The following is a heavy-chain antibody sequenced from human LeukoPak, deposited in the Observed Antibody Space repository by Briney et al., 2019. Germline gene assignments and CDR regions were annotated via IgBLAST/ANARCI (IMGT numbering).Heavy chain of an antibody. CDR3: ARGLPRYCSSTSCYPNWFDP. V-gene: IGHV1-8*01. J-gene: IGHJ5*02. Sequence: ASVKVSCKASGYTCTSYDINWVRQATGQGLEWMGWMNPNSGNTGYAQKFQGRVTMTRNTSISTAYMELSSLRSEDTAVYYCARGLPRYCSSTSCYPNWFDPWGQGTLVTASS. CDR2: MNPNSGNT. D-gene: IGHD2-2*01. CDR1: GYTCTSYD.